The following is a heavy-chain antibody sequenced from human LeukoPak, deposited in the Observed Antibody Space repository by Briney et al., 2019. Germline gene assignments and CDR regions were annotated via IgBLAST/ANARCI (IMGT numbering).Heavy chain of an antibody. CDR1: GFTFSSYW. CDR2: IKQDGSEK. Sequence: PGGSLRLSCAASGFTFSSYWMSWVRQAPGKGLEWVANIKQDGSEKYYVDSVKGRFTISRDNAKNSLYLQMNSLRAEDTAVYYCAREGGYSYGHFDYWGQGTLVTVSS. J-gene: IGHJ4*02. CDR3: AREGGYSYGHFDY. D-gene: IGHD5-18*01. V-gene: IGHV3-7*01.